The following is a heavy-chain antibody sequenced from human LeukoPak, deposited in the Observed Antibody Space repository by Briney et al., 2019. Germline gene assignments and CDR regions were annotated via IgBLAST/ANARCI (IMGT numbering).Heavy chain of an antibody. V-gene: IGHV4-39*01. Sequence: SETLSLTCTVSGGSISSSSYYWGWIRQPPGRGLEWIGSIYYTGNTYYNPSLKSRVTISADTSKNQFSLKLSSVIAADTAVYYCARVGGYDTLTGYYPDDWDQGTLVTVSS. D-gene: IGHD3-9*01. CDR3: ARVGGYDTLTGYYPDD. CDR1: GGSISSSSYY. CDR2: IYYTGNT. J-gene: IGHJ4*02.